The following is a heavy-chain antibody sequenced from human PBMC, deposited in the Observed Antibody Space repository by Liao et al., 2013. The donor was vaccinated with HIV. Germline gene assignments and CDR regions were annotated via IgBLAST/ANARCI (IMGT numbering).Heavy chain of an antibody. D-gene: IGHD3-22*01. CDR2: IYTSGRT. Sequence: QVQLQESGPGLVKPSQTLSLTCSVSGGSISTGSYHWSWIRQPAGKGLEWIGRIYTSGRTDYNPSLRSRVTISVDTSKNQFSLKLSSVTAADTAVYYCARYSRGYHDAFDIWGQGTMVTVSS. CDR3: ARYSRGYHDAFDI. V-gene: IGHV4-61*02. CDR1: GGSISTGSYH. J-gene: IGHJ3*02.